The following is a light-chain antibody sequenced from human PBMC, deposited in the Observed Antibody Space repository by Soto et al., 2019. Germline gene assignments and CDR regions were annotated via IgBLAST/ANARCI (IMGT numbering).Light chain of an antibody. Sequence: EIVLTQSPATLSLSPGERATLSCRASQSVSSYLAWYQQKPGQAPRLLIYDASNRATGIPARFSGSGSGTDFTLTISILGPEDFAVYFYQWRSYWPPRFTFGPGTKVDIK. J-gene: IGKJ3*01. CDR3: QWRSYWPPRFT. CDR2: DAS. CDR1: QSVSSY. V-gene: IGKV3-11*01.